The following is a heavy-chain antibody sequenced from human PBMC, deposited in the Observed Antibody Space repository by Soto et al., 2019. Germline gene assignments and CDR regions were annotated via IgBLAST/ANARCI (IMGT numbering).Heavy chain of an antibody. J-gene: IGHJ4*02. CDR1: GGTFSSYA. Sequence: QVQLVQSGAEVKKPGSSVKVSCKASGGTFSSYAISWVRQAPGQGLEWMGGIIPIFGTANYAQKFQDRVTITADESTSTAYMELSSLRSEDTAVYYCARICYDYVWGSYRPYYFDYWGQGTLVTVSS. V-gene: IGHV1-69*01. CDR3: ARICYDYVWGSYRPYYFDY. D-gene: IGHD3-16*02. CDR2: IIPIFGTA.